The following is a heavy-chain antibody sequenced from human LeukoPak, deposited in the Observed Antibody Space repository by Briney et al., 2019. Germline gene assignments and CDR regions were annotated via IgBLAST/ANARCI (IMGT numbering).Heavy chain of an antibody. D-gene: IGHD2-2*01. J-gene: IGHJ6*03. CDR1: GFTFSSYA. CDR2: ISSGSSFI. CDR3: ARSEGYCSSTTCDAYYFYMDV. Sequence: GGSLRLSCAASGFTFSSYAMNWVRQAPGKGLEWVSSISSGSSFINYADSVKGRFTISRDNAKNSLYLQMNSLRAEDTAAYNCARSEGYCSSTTCDAYYFYMDVWGKGTTVTVSS. V-gene: IGHV3-21*01.